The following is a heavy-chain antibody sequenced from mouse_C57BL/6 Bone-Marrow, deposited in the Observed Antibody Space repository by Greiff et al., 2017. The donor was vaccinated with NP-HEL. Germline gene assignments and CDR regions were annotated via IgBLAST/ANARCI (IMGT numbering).Heavy chain of an antibody. V-gene: IGHV15-2*01. D-gene: IGHD1-1*01. Sequence: VHLVESGSELRSPGSSVKLSCKDFDSEVFPIAYMSWVRQKPGHGFEWIGGILPSIGRTIYGEKFEDKATLDADTLSNTAYLELNSLTSEDSAIYYCARNLYGSSSYYYAMDYWGQGTSVTVSS. CDR2: ILPSIGRT. J-gene: IGHJ4*01. CDR1: DSEVFPIAY. CDR3: ARNLYGSSSYYYAMDY.